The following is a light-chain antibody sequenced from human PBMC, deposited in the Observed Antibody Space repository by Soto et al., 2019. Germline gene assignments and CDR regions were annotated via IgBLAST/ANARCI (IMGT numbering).Light chain of an antibody. CDR3: CSYAGSYTHVV. CDR1: SSDVGGYNY. Sequence: QSVLTQPRSVSGSHGQSVTISCTGTSSDVGGYNYVSWYQQHPGKAPKLMIYDVSKRPSGVPDRFSGSKSGNTASLTISGLQAEDEADYYCCSYAGSYTHVVFGGGTKLTVL. V-gene: IGLV2-11*01. CDR2: DVS. J-gene: IGLJ2*01.